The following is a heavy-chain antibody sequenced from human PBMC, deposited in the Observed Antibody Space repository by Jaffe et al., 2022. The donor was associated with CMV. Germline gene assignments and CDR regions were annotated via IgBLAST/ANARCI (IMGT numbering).Heavy chain of an antibody. CDR2: IYPGDSDT. V-gene: IGHV5-51*01. D-gene: IGHD2-2*01. CDR1: GYSFTSYW. J-gene: IGHJ6*03. Sequence: EVQLVQSGAEVKKPGESLKISCKGSGYSFTSYWIGWVRQMPGKGLEWMGIIYPGDSDTRYSPSFQGQVTISADKSISTAYLQWSSLKASDTAMYYCARLGGGCDSTSCKDNYYYYYMDVWGKGTTVTVSS. CDR3: ARLGGGCDSTSCKDNYYYYYMDV.